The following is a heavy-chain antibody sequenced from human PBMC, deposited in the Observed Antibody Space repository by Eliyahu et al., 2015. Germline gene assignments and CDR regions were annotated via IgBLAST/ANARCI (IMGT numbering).Heavy chain of an antibody. V-gene: IGHV3-15*01. CDR2: IKRESDGGII. CDR1: GFTFXKAX. CDR3: AAGVGASDVDK. D-gene: IGHD1-26*01. J-gene: IGHJ4*02. Sequence: EVQLVESGGGLVKPGGSRRXSCAVSGFTFXKAXLXWVRQAPGKGREWVGRIKRESDGGIIDYAAPVIGRFTISRDDSKSTLHLQMNSLIIEDTAVYYCAAGVGASDVDKWGRGTLVTVSS.